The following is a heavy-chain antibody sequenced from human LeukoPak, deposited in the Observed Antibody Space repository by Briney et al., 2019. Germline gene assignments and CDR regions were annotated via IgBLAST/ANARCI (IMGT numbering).Heavy chain of an antibody. CDR1: GFTFSSYA. CDR3: ARDPPQYSYDGPYYYYYMDV. V-gene: IGHV3-30-3*01. D-gene: IGHD5-18*01. Sequence: PGGSLRLSCAASGFTFSSYAMHWVRQAPGKGLEWVAVISYDGSNKYYADSVKGRFTISRDNSKNTLYLQMNSLRAEDTAVYYCARDPPQYSYDGPYYYYYMDVWGKGTTVTVSS. CDR2: ISYDGSNK. J-gene: IGHJ6*03.